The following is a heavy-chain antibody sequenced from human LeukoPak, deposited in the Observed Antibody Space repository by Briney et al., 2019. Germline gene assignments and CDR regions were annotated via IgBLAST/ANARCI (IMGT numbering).Heavy chain of an antibody. Sequence: GASVKVSRKTSGYTFTDYNIHWVRQAPGQELEWMGWISPNSGGTNYAQRFQGMVTMTRDTSISTAYMDLSSLKSDDTATYYCSVWFGELSHWGQGTLVTVSS. V-gene: IGHV1-2*02. CDR3: SVWFGELSH. J-gene: IGHJ4*02. D-gene: IGHD3-10*01. CDR2: ISPNSGGT. CDR1: GYTFTDYN.